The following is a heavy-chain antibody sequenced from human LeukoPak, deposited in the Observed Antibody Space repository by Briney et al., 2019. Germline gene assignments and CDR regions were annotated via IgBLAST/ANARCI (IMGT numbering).Heavy chain of an antibody. CDR1: GYTFTGYY. V-gene: IGHV1-2*02. J-gene: IGHJ5*02. CDR3: ARATSPLFWYDSSGYSSWFDP. Sequence: GASVKVSCKASGYTFTGYYMHWVRQAPGQGLEWMGWINPNSGGTNYAQKFQGRVTMTRDTSISTAYMELSRLRSDDTAVYYCARATSPLFWYDSSGYSSWFDPWGQGTLVTVSS. D-gene: IGHD3-22*01. CDR2: INPNSGGT.